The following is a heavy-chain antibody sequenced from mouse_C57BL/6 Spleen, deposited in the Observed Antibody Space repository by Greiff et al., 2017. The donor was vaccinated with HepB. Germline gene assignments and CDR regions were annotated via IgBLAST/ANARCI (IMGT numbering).Heavy chain of an antibody. CDR3: ARGDSSGTGAMDY. V-gene: IGHV1-47*01. CDR1: GYTFTTYP. Sequence: VQLQQSGAELVKPGASVKMSCKASGYTFTTYPIEWMKQNHGKSLEWIGNFHPYNDDTKYNEKFKGKATLTADKSSSTAYMQLSSLTSEDSAVYFCARGDSSGTGAMDYWGQGTSVTVSS. CDR2: FHPYNDDT. J-gene: IGHJ4*01. D-gene: IGHD3-2*02.